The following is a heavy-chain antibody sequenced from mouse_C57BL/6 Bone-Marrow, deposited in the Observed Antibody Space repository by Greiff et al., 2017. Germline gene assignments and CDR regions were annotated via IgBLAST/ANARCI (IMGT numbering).Heavy chain of an antibody. V-gene: IGHV2-2*01. D-gene: IGHD2-4*01. Sequence: VQLHQSGPGLVQPSQSLSITCTVLVFSFTRYGVHWVRQSPGKGPEWLGVIWSGGSTDHNAAVISRLSISKVNSNSQVFFRMNRPHADDTALCYCARAYDYLNYYAMDFGGRGTSVTVSS. CDR3: ARAYDYLNYYAMDF. J-gene: IGHJ4*01. CDR1: VFSFTRYG. CDR2: IWSGGST.